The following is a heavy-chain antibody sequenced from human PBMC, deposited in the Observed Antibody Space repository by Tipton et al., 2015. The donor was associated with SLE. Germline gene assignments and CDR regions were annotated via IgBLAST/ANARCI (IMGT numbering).Heavy chain of an antibody. Sequence: GLVKPSETLSLTCTVSGGSISGGRNYWGWIRQSPGKGLEWIGNIYYSGSTYYNPSLKSRVTISEDTSKQQFSLKLTSLTAADTAVYYCARHAGDYAYFDSWGQGILVTVSS. V-gene: IGHV4-39*01. CDR3: ARHAGDYAYFDS. CDR1: GGSISGGRNY. J-gene: IGHJ4*02. CDR2: IYYSGST. D-gene: IGHD4-17*01.